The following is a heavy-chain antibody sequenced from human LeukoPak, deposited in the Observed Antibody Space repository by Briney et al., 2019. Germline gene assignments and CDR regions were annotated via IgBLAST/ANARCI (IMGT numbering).Heavy chain of an antibody. D-gene: IGHD6-19*01. J-gene: IGHJ4*02. CDR3: ARGGWYMTVALFDQ. CDR1: GDSVSRTNAA. CDR2: TYDRTKWYS. Sequence: SSQTLSLTCAISGDSVSRTNAAWNWIRQSPWIGLEWLGRTYDRTKWYSDSAISVRSRIIINPDTSKNQFSLQLNSVTPEDTAVYYCARGGWYMTVALFDQWGQGTPVTVSS. V-gene: IGHV6-1*01.